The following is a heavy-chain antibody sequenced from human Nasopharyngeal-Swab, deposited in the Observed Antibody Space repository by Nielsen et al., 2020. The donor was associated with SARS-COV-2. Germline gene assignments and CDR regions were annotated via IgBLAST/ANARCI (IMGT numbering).Heavy chain of an antibody. CDR2: IYPGDSDT. J-gene: IGHJ4*02. CDR1: GYSFTSYW. CDR3: ARQADFWSGYVMALDY. Sequence: KVSCKGSGYSFTSYWIGWVRQMPGKGPEWMGIIYPGDSDTRYSPSFQGQVTISADKSISTAYLQWSSLKASDTAMYYCARQADFWSGYVMALDYWGQGTLVTVSS. V-gene: IGHV5-51*01. D-gene: IGHD3-3*01.